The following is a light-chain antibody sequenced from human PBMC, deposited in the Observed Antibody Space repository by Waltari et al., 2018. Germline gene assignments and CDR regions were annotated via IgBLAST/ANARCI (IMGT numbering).Light chain of an antibody. CDR2: GNS. CDR3: QSYDSSLSGVV. J-gene: IGLJ2*01. Sequence: QSVLTQPPSVSGAPGQRVPISCTGSSSNIGAGYEVPWYQQLPGTAPKPLSYGNSNRPSGVPDRFSGSKSGTSASLAITGLQAEDEADYYCQSYDSSLSGVVFGGGTKLTVL. V-gene: IGLV1-40*01. CDR1: SSNIGAGYE.